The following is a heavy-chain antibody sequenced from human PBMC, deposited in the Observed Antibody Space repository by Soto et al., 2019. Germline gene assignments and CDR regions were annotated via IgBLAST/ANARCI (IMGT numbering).Heavy chain of an antibody. CDR3: ARLKYYDGSGYSYYFDY. J-gene: IGHJ4*02. CDR1: GGSVSSGSYY. V-gene: IGHV4-61*01. CDR2: IYYSGST. D-gene: IGHD3-22*01. Sequence: LSLTCTVSGGSVSSGSYYWSWIRQPPGKGLEWIGYIYYSGSTNYNPSLKSRVTISVDTSKNQFSLKLSTVTAADTAVYYCARLKYYDGSGYSYYFDYWGQGTLVTVSS.